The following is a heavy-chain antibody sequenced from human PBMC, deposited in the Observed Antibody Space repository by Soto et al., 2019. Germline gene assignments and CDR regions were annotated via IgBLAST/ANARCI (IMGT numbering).Heavy chain of an antibody. Sequence: QVQLQESGPGLVKPSQTLSLTCTVSGGSISSGGYYWSWIRQHPGKGLEWIGYIYSSESTCYTPSLKSRVTISVDTPKNQFSLKLSSVTAADTAVYYCARAWGWYFDYWGQGTLVTVSS. D-gene: IGHD3-16*01. J-gene: IGHJ4*02. V-gene: IGHV4-31*03. CDR2: IYSSEST. CDR3: ARAWGWYFDY. CDR1: GGSISSGGYY.